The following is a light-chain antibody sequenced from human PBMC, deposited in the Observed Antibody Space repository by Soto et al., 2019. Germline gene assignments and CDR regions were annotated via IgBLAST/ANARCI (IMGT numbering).Light chain of an antibody. V-gene: IGKV2-28*01. CDR1: QSLLHRNGYNY. CDR2: LGS. Sequence: DIVMTQSPRSLSVTPGESASISCRSTQSLLHRNGYNYLDWYVQKPGQXPQLXIFLGSRRPSGVPDRFSGIGSGTDVTMKISRVEADDGGVYDGIQPLQTPITIGPGTKVDIK. CDR3: IQPLQTPIT. J-gene: IGKJ3*01.